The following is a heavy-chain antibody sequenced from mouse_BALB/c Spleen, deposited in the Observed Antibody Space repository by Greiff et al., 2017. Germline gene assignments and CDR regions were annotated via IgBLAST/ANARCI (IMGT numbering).Heavy chain of an antibody. Sequence: EVKVVESGAELVKPGASVKLSCTASGFNIKDTYMHWVKQRPEQGLEWIGRIDPANGNTKYDPKFQGKATITADTSSNTAYLQLSSLTSEDTAVYYCASGNPYAMDYWGQGTSVTVSS. J-gene: IGHJ4*01. CDR1: GFNIKDTY. V-gene: IGHV14-3*02. D-gene: IGHD2-1*01. CDR3: ASGNPYAMDY. CDR2: IDPANGNT.